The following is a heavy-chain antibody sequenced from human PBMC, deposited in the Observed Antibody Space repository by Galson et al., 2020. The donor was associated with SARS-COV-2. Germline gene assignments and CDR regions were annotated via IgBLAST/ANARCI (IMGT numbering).Heavy chain of an antibody. Sequence: AGSLRLSCAASGFIFSSYGMHWVRQAPGKGLEWVAVISYDGSNKYYADFVKGRFTISRDNSKNTLYLQMNSLRAEDTAVYYCVTGWLPYYYGLDVWGQGTTVTVSS. D-gene: IGHD5-12*01. J-gene: IGHJ6*02. CDR1: GFIFSSYG. CDR2: ISYDGSNK. CDR3: VTGWLPYYYGLDV. V-gene: IGHV3-30*03.